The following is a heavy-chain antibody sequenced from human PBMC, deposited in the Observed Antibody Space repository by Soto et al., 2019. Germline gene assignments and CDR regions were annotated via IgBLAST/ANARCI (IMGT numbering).Heavy chain of an antibody. CDR1: GGSISSDHF. Sequence: QVQLQESGPGLVQPSGTLSLTCTVSGGSISSDHFWTWIRQSPGKGLEWIGEIHRSGVTTYNPSLQSRVTISMDKSKHQLSLRLNSVTAADTAVFYCARTLQDSYMSRAFEYWGQGSLVTVSS. CDR2: IHRSGVT. V-gene: IGHV4-4*02. J-gene: IGHJ4*02. D-gene: IGHD2-15*01. CDR3: ARTLQDSYMSRAFEY.